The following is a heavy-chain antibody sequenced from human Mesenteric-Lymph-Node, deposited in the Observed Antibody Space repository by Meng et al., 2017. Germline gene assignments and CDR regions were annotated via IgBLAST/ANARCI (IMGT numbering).Heavy chain of an antibody. CDR1: GDSISTYY. J-gene: IGHJ4*02. Sequence: QVYLQESGPGQVKPSETLSLTCSVFGDSISTYYWSWVRQPAGKGLEWLGRLSTNGNIYYNPSLKSRLAMSIDTSKKQFSMYLRSVTAADTAVYFCASIRLSRDFWGQGKLVTVSS. CDR3: ASIRLSRDF. V-gene: IGHV4-4*07. CDR2: LSTNGNI. D-gene: IGHD2-15*01.